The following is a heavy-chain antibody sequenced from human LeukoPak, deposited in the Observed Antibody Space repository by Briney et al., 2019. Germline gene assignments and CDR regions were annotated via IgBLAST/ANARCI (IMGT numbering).Heavy chain of an antibody. CDR2: IYPGDSDT. V-gene: IGHV5-51*01. J-gene: IGHJ3*02. CDR1: GYSFTSYW. Sequence: GESLKISCKCSGYSFTSYWIVWVRQMPGKGLEWMGSIYPGDSDTRYSPSFQGQVTISADKSISTAYLQWSSLKASDTAMYYCARLWASYYYDSSGPIDAFDIWGQGTMVTVSS. D-gene: IGHD3-22*01. CDR3: ARLWASYYYDSSGPIDAFDI.